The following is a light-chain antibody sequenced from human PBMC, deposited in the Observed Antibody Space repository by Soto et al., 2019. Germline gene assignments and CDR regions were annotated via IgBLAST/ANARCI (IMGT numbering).Light chain of an antibody. J-gene: IGLJ2*01. Sequence: QSALTQPASVSGSPGQSITVSCTGSSGDIDSHNYVSWFQQHPGKAPKIILHDVNSRPSGVSNRFSGSRSGDTAFLIISGLRAEDEADYYCSSLTTSRTLLFGGGTKVTVL. CDR3: SSLTTSRTLL. CDR1: SGDIDSHNY. V-gene: IGLV2-14*01. CDR2: DVN.